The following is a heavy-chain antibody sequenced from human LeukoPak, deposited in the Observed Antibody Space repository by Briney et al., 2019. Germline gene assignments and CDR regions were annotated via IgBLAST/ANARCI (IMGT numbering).Heavy chain of an antibody. CDR3: RRALGVVIHGGMDV. J-gene: IGHJ6*02. Sequence: KPSETLSLTCTSSGGSISSYHWSWLRQPPGKGLEWIGHIYYTGSTNYNPSLKSRVTISLDTSKNQFSLKLSSVTAADTAVYYCRRALGVVIHGGMDVWGQGTTVTVSS. CDR2: IYYTGST. D-gene: IGHD3-3*01. CDR1: GGSISSYH. V-gene: IGHV4-59*01.